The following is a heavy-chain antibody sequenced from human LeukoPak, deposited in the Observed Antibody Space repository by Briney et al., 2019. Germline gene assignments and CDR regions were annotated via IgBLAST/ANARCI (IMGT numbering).Heavy chain of an antibody. J-gene: IGHJ4*02. CDR3: ARAAYGSGSYLREVDY. V-gene: IGHV1-46*01. D-gene: IGHD3-10*01. CDR1: GYTFTSNY. Sequence: EASVKVSCKAFGYTFTSNYMHWVRQAPGQGPEWMGVISPSGGSTTYAQKFQGRVTLTRNTSISTAYMELSSLRSEDTAVYYCARAAYGSGSYLREVDYWGQGTLVTVSS. CDR2: ISPSGGST.